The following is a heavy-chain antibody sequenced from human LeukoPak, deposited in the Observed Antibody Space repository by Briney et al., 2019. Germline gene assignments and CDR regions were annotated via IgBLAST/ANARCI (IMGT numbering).Heavy chain of an antibody. CDR3: ASAVRDGNNVYFDD. V-gene: IGHV6-1*01. Sequence: SQTLSLTCAISGDSVSSNSASWNWIRQSPSRCLQWLGRIYYRSKWYNGYAVSVKSRVTINPDTSKNQFSLHLNSVTPEDTAVYYCASAVRDGNNVYFDDWGQGTLVTVSP. D-gene: IGHD5-24*01. CDR1: GDSVSSNSAS. J-gene: IGHJ4*02. CDR2: IYYRSKWYN.